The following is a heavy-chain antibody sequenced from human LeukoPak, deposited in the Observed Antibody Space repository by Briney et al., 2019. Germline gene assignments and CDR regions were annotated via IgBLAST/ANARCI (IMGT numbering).Heavy chain of an antibody. Sequence: SVTLSLTCTVSGGSISSNNYYWGWIRQPPGKGLEWIGSIYYSGSTYNNPSLKSRVTISVDTTKNQFSLKLTSVTAADTAVYYCARVRYQTADYWGQGTLVTVSS. J-gene: IGHJ4*02. CDR1: GGSISSNNYY. D-gene: IGHD2-2*01. V-gene: IGHV4-39*01. CDR2: IYYSGST. CDR3: ARVRYQTADY.